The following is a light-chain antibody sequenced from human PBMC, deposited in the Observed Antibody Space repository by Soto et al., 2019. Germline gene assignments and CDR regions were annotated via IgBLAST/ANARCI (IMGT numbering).Light chain of an antibody. V-gene: IGLV2-14*03. CDR1: SSDIAVYNY. J-gene: IGLJ2*01. CDR3: SSYTMNSDLV. CDR2: DVT. Sequence: QSVLTQPASVSGSPGQSITISCTGTSSDIAVYNYVSWYQQHPGKAPKLMIYDVTNRPSGVSNRFSGSKFGNTASLSISGLQAEDEADYYCSSYTMNSDLVFGGGTKVTVL.